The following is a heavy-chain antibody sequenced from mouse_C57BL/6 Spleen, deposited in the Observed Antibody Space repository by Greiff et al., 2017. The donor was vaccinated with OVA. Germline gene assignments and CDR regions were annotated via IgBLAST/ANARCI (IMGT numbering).Heavy chain of an antibody. J-gene: IGHJ2*01. D-gene: IGHD4-1*01. CDR2: IDPSDSYT. V-gene: IGHV1-69*01. CDR1: GYTFTSYW. Sequence: VQLQQPGAELVMPGASVKLSCKASGYTFTSYWMHWVKQRPAQGLEWIGEIDPSDSYTNYNQKFKGKSTLTVDKSSSTAYMQLSSLTSEDSAVYYCARLLWDVGYFDYWGQGTTLTVSS. CDR3: ARLLWDVGYFDY.